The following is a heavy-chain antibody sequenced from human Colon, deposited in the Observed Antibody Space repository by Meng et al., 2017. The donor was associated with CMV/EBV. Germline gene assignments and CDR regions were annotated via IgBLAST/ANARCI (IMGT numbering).Heavy chain of an antibody. Sequence: KASSYNFDIFGMTWVRQAPGQGLEWVGWISAKNGDTRYARKFQGRVTVTTDTSTKTVYMEVRGLRSDDSAMYYCARAGAEVTTHFDFWGQGTLVTVSS. J-gene: IGHJ4*02. CDR1: SYNFDIFG. D-gene: IGHD2-21*02. V-gene: IGHV1-18*04. CDR2: ISAKNGDT. CDR3: ARAGAEVTTHFDF.